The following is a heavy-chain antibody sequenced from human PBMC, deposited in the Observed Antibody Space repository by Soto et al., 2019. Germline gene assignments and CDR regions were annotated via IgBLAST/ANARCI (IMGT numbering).Heavy chain of an antibody. CDR3: ASGLVRSATGGNRY. CDR1: GFTLNNYN. Sequence: GGSLRLSCAASGFTLNNYNMNWVRQAPGKGLESISFITSSNTIYYADSVKGRFTISRDNAKSSLYLQMNSLRDEDTAVYYCASGLVRSATGGNRYWGQGTLVTVSS. J-gene: IGHJ4*02. D-gene: IGHD6-13*01. CDR2: ITSSNTI. V-gene: IGHV3-48*02.